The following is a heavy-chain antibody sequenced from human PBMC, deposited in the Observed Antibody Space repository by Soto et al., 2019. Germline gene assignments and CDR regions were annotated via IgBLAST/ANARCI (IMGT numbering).Heavy chain of an antibody. CDR2: IRSKANSYAT. Sequence: PGGSLRLSCAASGFTFSGSAMHWVRQASGKGLEWVGRIRSKANSYATAYAASVKGRFTISRDDSKNTAYLQMNSLKTEDTAVYYCTPPPSLANGMDVWGQGTTVTVSS. CDR1: GFTFSGSA. J-gene: IGHJ6*02. CDR3: TPPPSLANGMDV. D-gene: IGHD6-6*01. V-gene: IGHV3-73*01.